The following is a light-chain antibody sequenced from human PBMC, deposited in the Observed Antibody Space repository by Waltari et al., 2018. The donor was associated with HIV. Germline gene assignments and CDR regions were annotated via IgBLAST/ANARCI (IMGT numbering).Light chain of an antibody. CDR3: CSDAGSSTSVV. J-gene: IGLJ2*01. CDR1: SRDVGSYNL. Sequence: QSALTQPASVSGSPGQSITISCTGTSRDVGSYNLVSWYQQHPGKAPKLMIYAVSKRPAGVSKRCSGSTSGNTASLTISGLQAEDEADYYCCSDAGSSTSVVFGGGTKLTVL. CDR2: AVS. V-gene: IGLV2-23*02.